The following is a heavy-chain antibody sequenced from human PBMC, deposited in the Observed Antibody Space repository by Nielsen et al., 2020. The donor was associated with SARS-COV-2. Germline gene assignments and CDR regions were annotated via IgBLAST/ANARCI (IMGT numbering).Heavy chain of an antibody. Sequence: GESLKISCAAPGFTVSRYNMNWVRQAPGKGLEWVSIIYSDGSTYYAGSVKGRLTISRDNSKNTLYLQMNSLRAEDTAVYYCAKVAPTYIAAAAANYWGQGIVVTVSS. CDR1: GFTVSRYN. CDR2: IYSDGST. J-gene: IGHJ4*02. V-gene: IGHV3-53*01. D-gene: IGHD6-13*01. CDR3: AKVAPTYIAAAAANY.